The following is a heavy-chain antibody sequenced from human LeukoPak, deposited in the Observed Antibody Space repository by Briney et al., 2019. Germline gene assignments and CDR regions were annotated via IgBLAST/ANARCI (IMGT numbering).Heavy chain of an antibody. D-gene: IGHD3-22*01. CDR2: IVVGSGNT. V-gene: IGHV1-58*02. CDR1: GYTFTSYD. J-gene: IGHJ4*02. Sequence: GASVKVSCKASGYTFTSYDINWVRQATGQGLEWIGWIVVGSGNTNYAQKFQERVTITRDMSTSTAYMELSSLRSEDTAVYYCAAVYYDSSGYYPLFDYWGQGTLVTVSS. CDR3: AAVYYDSSGYYPLFDY.